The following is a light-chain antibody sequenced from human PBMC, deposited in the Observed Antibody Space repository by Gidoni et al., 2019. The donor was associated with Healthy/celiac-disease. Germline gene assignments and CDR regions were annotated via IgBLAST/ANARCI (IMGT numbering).Light chain of an antibody. CDR2: AAS. CDR3: QQCYSSPWT. Sequence: DIQMTQSPSSLSASVGDRVTITCRASQRISSYLHWYQQKPGKAPKLLIYAASSLESGVPSRFSGSGSGTDFTLTISSLQPEDFATYYCQQCYSSPWTFGRGTKVEIK. V-gene: IGKV1-39*01. J-gene: IGKJ1*01. CDR1: QRISSY.